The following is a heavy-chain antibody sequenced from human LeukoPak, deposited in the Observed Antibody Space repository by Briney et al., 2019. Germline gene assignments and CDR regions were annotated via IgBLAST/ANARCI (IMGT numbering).Heavy chain of an antibody. CDR3: ARVKRVGATLYYFDY. V-gene: IGHV4-59*01. CDR1: GGSISSYY. J-gene: IGHJ4*02. Sequence: SETLSLTCTVSGGSISSYYWSWIRQPPGKGLEWIGYIFYSGSSNYNPSLKSRVTISVDASKNQFSLKLSSVTAAGTAVYYCARVKRVGATLYYFDYWGQGTLVTVSS. D-gene: IGHD1-26*01. CDR2: IFYSGSS.